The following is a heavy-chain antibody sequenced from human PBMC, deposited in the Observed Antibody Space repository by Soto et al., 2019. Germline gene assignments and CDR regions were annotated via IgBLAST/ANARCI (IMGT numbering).Heavy chain of an antibody. CDR3: ARHPRKNGYFDF. D-gene: IGHD4-17*01. Sequence: GESLKISCKGSGYNFDYYWITWVRQMPGKGLEWMGKIDPADSYTDYSPSFQGHVTISFDKSISTAYLQWSSLKASDTGMYYCARHPRKNGYFDFWGQGTQVTVSS. J-gene: IGHJ4*02. CDR1: GYNFDYYW. CDR2: IDPADSYT. V-gene: IGHV5-10-1*01.